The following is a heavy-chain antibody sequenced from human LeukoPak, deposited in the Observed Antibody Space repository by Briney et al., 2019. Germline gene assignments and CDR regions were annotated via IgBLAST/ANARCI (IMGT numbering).Heavy chain of an antibody. D-gene: IGHD3-9*01. CDR1: GFTFSSYS. CDR3: ASATIFGWFDP. Sequence: GRSLRPSCAASGFTFSSYSMNWVRQAPGNWLEWVSSISNSSSYIYYADSVKGRFNNSRDNAKNSLYLQMNSLRAEDTAVYYCASATIFGWFDPWGQGTLVTVSS. CDR2: ISNSSSYI. J-gene: IGHJ5*02. V-gene: IGHV3-21*01.